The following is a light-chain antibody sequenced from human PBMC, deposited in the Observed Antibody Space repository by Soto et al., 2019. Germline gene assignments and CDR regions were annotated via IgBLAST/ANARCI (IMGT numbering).Light chain of an antibody. J-gene: IGKJ1*01. CDR2: GPS. Sequence: EIVLTQSPGTLSLSPGERATLSCRASQRVSSGYLAWYQQKPGQAPRLLIYGPSIRATGIPDRFSGSGSGTDFTLTISRLEPEDFAVYYCQQYGSSPQTFGQGTKV. CDR1: QRVSSGY. CDR3: QQYGSSPQT. V-gene: IGKV3-20*01.